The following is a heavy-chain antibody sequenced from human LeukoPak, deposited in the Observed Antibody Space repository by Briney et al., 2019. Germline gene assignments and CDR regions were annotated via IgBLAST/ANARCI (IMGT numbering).Heavy chain of an antibody. CDR3: ARDSSRGDLDF. D-gene: IGHD4-17*01. CDR2: INQDGSKT. V-gene: IGHV3-7*01. CDR1: DFIFSHSW. Sequence: PGGSLRLSCEASDFIFSHSWMSWVRQAPGKGLEWVANINQDGSKTYYVDSVKGRFTVSRGNARNSLFLQMNSLRAEDTAVYFCARDSSRGDLDFWGQGTLVTVSS. J-gene: IGHJ4*02.